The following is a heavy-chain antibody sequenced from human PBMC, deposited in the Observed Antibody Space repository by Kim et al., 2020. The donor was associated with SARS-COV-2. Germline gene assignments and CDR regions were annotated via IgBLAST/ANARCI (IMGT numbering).Heavy chain of an antibody. V-gene: IGHV5-51*01. CDR2: T. D-gene: IGHD1-7*01. Sequence: TRYSPSFQGQVTIAADKSISTAYLQWSSLQASDTAIYYCARPGTTEYFDYWGQGTLVTVSS. CDR3: ARPGTTEYFDY. J-gene: IGHJ4*02.